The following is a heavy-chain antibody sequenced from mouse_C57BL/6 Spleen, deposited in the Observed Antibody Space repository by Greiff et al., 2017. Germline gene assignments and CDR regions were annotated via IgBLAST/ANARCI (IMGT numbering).Heavy chain of an antibody. CDR3: ARLRGYDYDVGFDY. CDR2: INPSSGYT. D-gene: IGHD2-4*01. J-gene: IGHJ2*01. Sequence: QVQLKESGAELAKPGASVKLSCKASGYTFTSYWIGYINPSSGYTKYNQKFKDKATLTADKSSSTAYMQLSSLTYEDSAVYYCARLRGYDYDVGFDYWGQGTTLTVSS. V-gene: IGHV1-7*01. CDR1: GYTFTSYW.